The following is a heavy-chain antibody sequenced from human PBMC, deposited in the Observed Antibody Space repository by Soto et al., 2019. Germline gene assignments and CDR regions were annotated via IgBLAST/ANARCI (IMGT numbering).Heavy chain of an antibody. CDR3: ARRNSSSYWFAP. Sequence: QVQLVQSGAEVKKPGASVKVSCKASGYTFSSNGLSWVRQAPGQGPEWMGWISTYNGNTNYAQRLQGRVTMTPDPSTRTAYMELRSLRSDDTAVYFCARRNSSSYWFAPWGQGTLVTVSS. V-gene: IGHV1-18*01. CDR2: ISTYNGNT. J-gene: IGHJ5*02. D-gene: IGHD6-6*01. CDR1: GYTFSSNG.